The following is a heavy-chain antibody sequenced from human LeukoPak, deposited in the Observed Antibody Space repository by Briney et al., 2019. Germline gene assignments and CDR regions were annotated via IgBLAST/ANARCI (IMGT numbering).Heavy chain of an antibody. D-gene: IGHD4-11*01. CDR2: ISYDGSNK. V-gene: IGHV3-30*18. CDR1: GLTFSSYG. J-gene: IGHJ3*02. CDR3: ANEYSKGDI. Sequence: GGSLRLSCAASGLTFSSYGMHWVRQAPGKGLEWVAVISYDGSNKYYADSVKGRFTISRDNSKNTLYLQMNSLRAEDAAVYYCANEYSKGDIWGQGTMVTVSS.